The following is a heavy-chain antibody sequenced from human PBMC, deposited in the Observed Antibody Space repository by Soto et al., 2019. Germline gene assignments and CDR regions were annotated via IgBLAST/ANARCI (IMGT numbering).Heavy chain of an antibody. CDR1: GFTFSGHY. J-gene: IGHJ4*02. D-gene: IGHD3-16*01. V-gene: IGHV3-72*01. CDR2: IRNKPNGHTT. Sequence: EVQLVESGGGLVQPGGSLRLSCAGSGFTFSGHYMDWVRQAPGKGLEWLGRIRNKPNGHTTEYAVSVKGRFTISRDDSKNSVYLQMNSLKSEDTAVYYCSTTVITAPLFEYWGQGTLVTVSS. CDR3: STTVITAPLFEY.